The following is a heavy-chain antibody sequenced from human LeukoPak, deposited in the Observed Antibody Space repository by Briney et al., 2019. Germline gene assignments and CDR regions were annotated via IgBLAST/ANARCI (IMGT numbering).Heavy chain of an antibody. CDR3: ARESRITMIVVVIGY. Sequence: GGSLRLSCAASGFTFSSYAMHWVRQAPGKGLEWVSHISSSSSTIYYADSVKGRFTISRDNSKNTLYLQMNSLRAEDTAVYYCARESRITMIVVVIGYWGQGTLVTVSS. CDR1: GFTFSSYA. V-gene: IGHV3-48*01. CDR2: ISSSSSTI. J-gene: IGHJ4*02. D-gene: IGHD3-22*01.